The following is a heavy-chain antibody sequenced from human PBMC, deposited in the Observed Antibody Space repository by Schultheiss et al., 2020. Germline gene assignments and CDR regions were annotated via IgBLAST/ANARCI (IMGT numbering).Heavy chain of an antibody. CDR1: GFIFSSSA. CDR2: ITASGDAT. D-gene: IGHD5/OR15-5a*01. J-gene: IGHJ4*02. V-gene: IGHV3-23*01. Sequence: GGSLRLSCAASGFIFSSSAMSWVRQAPGKGPEWVAAITASGDATFYADSVKGRFTISRDNSRNTLYLQMNSLRAEDTAVYYCAKDKSTITQFDYWGQGTLVTVSS. CDR3: AKDKSTITQFDY.